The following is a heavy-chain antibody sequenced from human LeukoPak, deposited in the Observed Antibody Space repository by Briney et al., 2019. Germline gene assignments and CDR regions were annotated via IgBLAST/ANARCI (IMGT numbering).Heavy chain of an antibody. D-gene: IGHD6-13*01. CDR2: IYHSGST. Sequence: SETLSLTCAVSGYSISSGYYCGWIRQPPGKGLEWIGSIYHSGSTYYNPSLMSRVTISVDTSKNQFSLRLSSVTAADTAVYYCARPKSSSWYFDYWGEGTLVPVSS. CDR3: ARPKSSSWYFDY. J-gene: IGHJ4*02. V-gene: IGHV4-38-2*01. CDR1: GYSISSGYY.